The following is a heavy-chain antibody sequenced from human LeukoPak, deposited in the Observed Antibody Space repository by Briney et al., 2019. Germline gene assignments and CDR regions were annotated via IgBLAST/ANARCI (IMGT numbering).Heavy chain of an antibody. CDR2: VYSSGST. CDR3: ARGVTVRGDRTFDY. J-gene: IGHJ4*02. V-gene: IGHV4-4*07. Sequence: SETLSLTCTVSGGSISNYYWSWIRQPAGKGLEWIGRVYSSGSTNYNPSLKSRVTMSVDTSKNQFSLKLTSATAADTAVYYCARGVTVRGDRTFDYWGQGTLVTVSS. D-gene: IGHD3-10*01. CDR1: GGSISNYY.